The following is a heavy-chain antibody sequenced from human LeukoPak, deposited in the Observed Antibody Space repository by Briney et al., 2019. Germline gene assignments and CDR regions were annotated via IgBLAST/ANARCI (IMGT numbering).Heavy chain of an antibody. CDR2: INPKNAGT. CDR3: ARTLYIAAVPGGFDY. D-gene: IGHD6-13*01. J-gene: IGHJ4*02. Sequence: ASVKVSCKASGYTFTDYYMQWVRQAPGQGLEWMGWINPKNAGTNFAQRFQGRVTMTRDTSISTVYMELSRLRSDDTALYYCARTLYIAAVPGGFDYWGQGTLITVSS. V-gene: IGHV1-2*02. CDR1: GYTFTDYY.